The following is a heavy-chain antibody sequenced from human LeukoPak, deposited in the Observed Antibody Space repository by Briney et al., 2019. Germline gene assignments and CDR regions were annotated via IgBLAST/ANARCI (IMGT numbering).Heavy chain of an antibody. V-gene: IGHV1-46*01. D-gene: IGHD3-9*01. CDR2: INPSGGST. J-gene: IGHJ4*02. CDR1: GYTFTSNY. Sequence: ASVKVSCKASGYTFTSNYINWVRQAPGQGLEWMGLINPSGGSTNYAQKCQGRLTMTRDTSTSTVYMELSGLRSEDTAVYYCARALTSYYDILTGYYDWGQGTLVTVSS. CDR3: ARALTSYYDILTGYYD.